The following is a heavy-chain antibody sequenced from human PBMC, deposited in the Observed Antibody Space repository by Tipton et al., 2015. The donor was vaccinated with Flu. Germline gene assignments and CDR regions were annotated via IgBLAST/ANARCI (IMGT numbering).Heavy chain of an antibody. CDR1: GGSFSGYY. J-gene: IGHJ6*02. Sequence: TLSLTCAVYGGSFSGYYWSWIRQPPGKGLEWIGEINHSGSTNYNPSLKSRVTISVDTSKNQFSLKLSSVTAADTAVYYCARGRPAGKFGGVWGQGTTVTVSS. D-gene: IGHD3-10*01. CDR3: ARGRPAGKFGGV. V-gene: IGHV4-34*01. CDR2: INHSGST.